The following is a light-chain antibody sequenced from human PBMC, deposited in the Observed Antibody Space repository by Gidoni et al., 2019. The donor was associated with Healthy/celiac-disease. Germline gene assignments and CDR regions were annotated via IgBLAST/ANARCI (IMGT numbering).Light chain of an antibody. Sequence: SYELTQPPSVSVSPAQTATITCSGDGLGDKYVCWFQQKQGQSPVLVIYQDDKRPSGIPERFSGSNSGDTATLTISGTQAMDEADYYCQAWDSSTALYVFGTGTKVTV. CDR1: GLGDKY. V-gene: IGLV3-1*01. CDR2: QDD. CDR3: QAWDSSTALYV. J-gene: IGLJ1*01.